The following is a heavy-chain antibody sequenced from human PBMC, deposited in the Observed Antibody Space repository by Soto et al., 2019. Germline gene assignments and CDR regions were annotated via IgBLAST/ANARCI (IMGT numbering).Heavy chain of an antibody. V-gene: IGHV1-3*01. Sequence: GASVKVSCKASGYTFTSYSMHWARQAPGQRLEWMGWINAGNGNTKYSQKFQGRVTITRDTSASTAYMELSSLRSEDTAVYYCAGESYGDFYFDYWGQGTLVTVSS. J-gene: IGHJ4*02. CDR2: INAGNGNT. D-gene: IGHD4-17*01. CDR1: GYTFTSYS. CDR3: AGESYGDFYFDY.